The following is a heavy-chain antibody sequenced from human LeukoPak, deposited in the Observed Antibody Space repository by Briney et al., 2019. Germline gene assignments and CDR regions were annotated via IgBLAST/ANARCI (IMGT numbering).Heavy chain of an antibody. D-gene: IGHD2-15*01. CDR2: INPNSGGT. CDR3: ARDRCSGGSCYTRRPIRWFDP. Sequence: GASVKVSCKASGYTFTGYYMHWVRQAPGQGLEWMGRINPNSGGTNYAQKSQGRVTMTRDTSISTAYMELSRLRSDDTAVYYCARDRCSGGSCYTRRPIRWFDPWGQGTLVTVSS. CDR1: GYTFTGYY. V-gene: IGHV1-2*06. J-gene: IGHJ5*02.